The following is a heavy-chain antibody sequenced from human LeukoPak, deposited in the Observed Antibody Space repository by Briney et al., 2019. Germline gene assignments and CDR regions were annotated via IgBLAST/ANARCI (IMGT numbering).Heavy chain of an antibody. D-gene: IGHD3-22*01. CDR1: GFTFSSYW. CDR3: ARGSWYTGFDNSGYTY. CDR2: IKQDGSEK. V-gene: IGHV3-7*01. J-gene: IGHJ4*02. Sequence: GGSLRLSCAASGFTFSSYWMSWVRQAPGKGLEWVANIKQDGSEKYYVDSVKGRFTISRDNAKNSLYLQMNSLRAEDTAVFYCARGSWYTGFDNSGYTYWGQGTLVTVSS.